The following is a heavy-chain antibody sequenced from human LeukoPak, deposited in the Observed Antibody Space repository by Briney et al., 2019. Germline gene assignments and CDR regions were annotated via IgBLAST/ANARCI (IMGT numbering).Heavy chain of an antibody. CDR2: IKSDGSTT. J-gene: IGHJ4*02. D-gene: IGHD4-23*01. CDR3: VRVVNSSFDY. V-gene: IGHV3-74*01. CDR1: GFTFSSYW. Sequence: GGSLRLSCAASGFTFSSYWMHWVRQAPGKGLVWVSHIKSDGSTTNYADSVKGRFTISRDNAKNTLYLQMNSLRAEDTAVYYCVRVVNSSFDYWGQGTLVPVSS.